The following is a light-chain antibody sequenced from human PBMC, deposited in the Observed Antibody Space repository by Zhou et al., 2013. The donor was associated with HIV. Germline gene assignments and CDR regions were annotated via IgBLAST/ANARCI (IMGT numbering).Light chain of an antibody. CDR2: KAS. Sequence: DIQMTQSPSTLSASVGDRVTITCRASQSVGKSLAWYQQKPGTAPKLLLYKASTLQSGVPSRFSGSGSGTEFILTISGLQPDDFATFYCQQYHSNSGTFGQGTKVELK. CDR3: QQYHSNSGT. J-gene: IGKJ1*01. CDR1: QSVGKS. V-gene: IGKV1-5*03.